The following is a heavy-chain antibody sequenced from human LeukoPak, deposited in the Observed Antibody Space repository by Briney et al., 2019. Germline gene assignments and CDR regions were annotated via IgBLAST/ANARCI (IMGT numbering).Heavy chain of an antibody. Sequence: PSETLSLTCTVSGGSISSYYWSWIRQPPGKGLEWIGYIYYSGSTNYNPSLKGRVTISVDTSKNQFSLKLSSVTAADTAVYYCARTTRYGGIDYWGQGTLVTVSS. CDR3: ARTTRYGGIDY. J-gene: IGHJ4*02. CDR2: IYYSGST. CDR1: GGSISSYY. V-gene: IGHV4-59*08. D-gene: IGHD4-23*01.